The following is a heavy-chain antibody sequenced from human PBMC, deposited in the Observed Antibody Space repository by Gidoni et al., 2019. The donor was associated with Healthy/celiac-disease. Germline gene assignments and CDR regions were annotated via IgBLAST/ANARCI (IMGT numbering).Heavy chain of an antibody. D-gene: IGHD3-22*01. CDR2: IIPIFGTA. Sequence: QVQLVQSGAEVKKPVSSVKVSCTASGGTFSSYAISWVRQAPGQGLEWMGGIIPIFGTANYAQKFQGRVTITADESTSTAYMELSSLRSEDTAVYYCARGYYDSSGYYPSWYFDLWGRGTLVTVSS. J-gene: IGHJ2*01. V-gene: IGHV1-69*01. CDR1: GGTFSSYA. CDR3: ARGYYDSSGYYPSWYFDL.